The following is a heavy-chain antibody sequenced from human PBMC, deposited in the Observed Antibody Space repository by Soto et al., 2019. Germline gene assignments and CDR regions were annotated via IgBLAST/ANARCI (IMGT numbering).Heavy chain of an antibody. Sequence: SLRLSCATSGFSFNDYDLNCVRQAPGKGLEWVSSLNSHDGLTHYADSVKGRFAISRDSAKKSFYLQMNSLRVEDTAVYYCTRGGYNEGGFDYWGRGNLVTVSS. CDR1: GFSFNDYD. J-gene: IGHJ4*02. CDR2: LNSHDGLT. CDR3: TRGGYNEGGFDY. D-gene: IGHD5-12*01. V-gene: IGHV3-21*01.